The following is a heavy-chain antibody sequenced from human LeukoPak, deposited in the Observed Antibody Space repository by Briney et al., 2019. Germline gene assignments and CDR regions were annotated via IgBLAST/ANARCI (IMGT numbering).Heavy chain of an antibody. Sequence: SETLSLTCTVSSYSISSGYYWGWIRQPPGKGLEWIGSIYHSGSTYYNPSLESRVTISVDTSKNQFSLKLSSVTAADTAVYYCARQIAAAGNSYYYYYMDVWGKGTTVTISS. D-gene: IGHD6-13*01. J-gene: IGHJ6*03. CDR1: SYSISSGYY. CDR3: ARQIAAAGNSYYYYYMDV. V-gene: IGHV4-38-2*02. CDR2: IYHSGST.